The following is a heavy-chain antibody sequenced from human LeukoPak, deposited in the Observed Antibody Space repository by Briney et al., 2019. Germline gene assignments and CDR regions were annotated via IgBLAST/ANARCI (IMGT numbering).Heavy chain of an antibody. Sequence: GGSLRLSCAASGFTFSNAWMSWVRQAPGKGLEWVGRIKGKTDGGTTDYAAPVKGRFTISRDDSKNTLYLQMNSLKTEDTAVYYCTTDGTYYYDSSGYYLSGYWGQGTLVTVSS. J-gene: IGHJ4*02. D-gene: IGHD3-22*01. V-gene: IGHV3-15*01. CDR3: TTDGTYYYDSSGYYLSGY. CDR2: IKGKTDGGTT. CDR1: GFTFSNAW.